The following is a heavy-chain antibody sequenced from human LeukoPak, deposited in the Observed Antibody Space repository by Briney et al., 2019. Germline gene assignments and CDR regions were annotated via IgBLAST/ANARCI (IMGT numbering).Heavy chain of an antibody. J-gene: IGHJ3*01. V-gene: IGHV3-53*01. CDR1: GFTFSSSY. CDR2: IRSGGST. Sequence: GGSLRLSCAASGFTFSSSYMTWVRQAPGKGLEWVSVIRSGGSTVYADSVKGRFTISRDNSKNTLYLQLNSLRAEDTAVYYCAREGSGRTAYNDGLDVWGQGTMVTVSS. D-gene: IGHD3-10*01. CDR3: AREGSGRTAYNDGLDV.